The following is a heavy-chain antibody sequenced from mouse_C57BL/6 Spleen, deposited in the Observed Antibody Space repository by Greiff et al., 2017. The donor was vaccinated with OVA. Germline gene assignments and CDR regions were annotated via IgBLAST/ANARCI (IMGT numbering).Heavy chain of an antibody. Sequence: AAEGVDFSRYWMSWVRRAPGKGLEWIGEINPDSSTINYAPSLKDKFIISRDNAKNTLYLQMSKVRSEDTALYYCARPELSNWYFDVWGTGTTVTVSS. J-gene: IGHJ1*03. V-gene: IGHV4-1*01. CDR3: ARPELSNWYFDV. CDR2: INPDSSTI. CDR1: GVDFSRYW.